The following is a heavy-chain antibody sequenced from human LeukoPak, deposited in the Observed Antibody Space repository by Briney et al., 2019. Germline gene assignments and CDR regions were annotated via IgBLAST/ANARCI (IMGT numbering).Heavy chain of an antibody. CDR3: ASTERCSTTCPLDY. CDR1: GGSFSGYY. D-gene: IGHD6-13*01. Sequence: SETLSLTCAVYGGSFSGYYWSWIRQPPGKGLEWIGEINHSGSTNYNPSLKSRVTIFLDTSKKQFSLKLSSVTAADTAMYYCASTERCSTTCPLDYWGQGTLVTVSS. CDR2: INHSGST. J-gene: IGHJ4*02. V-gene: IGHV4-34*01.